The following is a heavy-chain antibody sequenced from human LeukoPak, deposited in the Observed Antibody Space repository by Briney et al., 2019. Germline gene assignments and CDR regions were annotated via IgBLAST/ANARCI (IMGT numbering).Heavy chain of an antibody. D-gene: IGHD3-3*01. CDR3: ARGSGGPPQVLDY. CDR2: INPNSGGT. J-gene: IGHJ4*02. Sequence: ASVKVSCKASGYTFTGYYIHWVRQAPGQGLEWMGWINPNSGGTSYAQKFQGRVAMTRDTSISTVYMELNRLRSDDTAVFYCARGSGGPPQVLDYWGQGTLVTVSS. CDR1: GYTFTGYY. V-gene: IGHV1-2*02.